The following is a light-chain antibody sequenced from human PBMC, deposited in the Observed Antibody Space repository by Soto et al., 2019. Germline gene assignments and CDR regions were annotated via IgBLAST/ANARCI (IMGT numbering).Light chain of an antibody. CDR3: QQYDTSPYT. V-gene: IGKV3-20*01. J-gene: IGKJ2*01. CDR1: QSVDSTY. Sequence: EIVLTQSPGTLSLSPGERATLSCRASQSVDSTYLAWYQQKPGQAPRLLIYGASSRATGIPDRFSGSGSGTYFTLTINRLEPEYFAVYYCQQYDTSPYTFGQGTNLEIK. CDR2: GAS.